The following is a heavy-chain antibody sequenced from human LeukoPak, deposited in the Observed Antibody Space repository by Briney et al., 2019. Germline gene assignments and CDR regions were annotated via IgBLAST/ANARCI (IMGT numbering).Heavy chain of an antibody. J-gene: IGHJ4*02. V-gene: IGHV3-7*01. D-gene: IGHD2-15*01. Sequence: AGSMRLSSAASGFSFSSHWMSWVSQAHGKGTGWVANIDQETTETYYVDSVRGRFTISRDKAERSLHLQMNSLRVDNTAVYYCAREVDRAFGYWGQGTLVTVSS. CDR2: IDQETTET. CDR1: GFSFSSHW. CDR3: AREVDRAFGY.